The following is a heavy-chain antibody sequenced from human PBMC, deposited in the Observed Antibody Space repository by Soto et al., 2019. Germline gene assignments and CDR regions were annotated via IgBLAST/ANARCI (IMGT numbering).Heavy chain of an antibody. J-gene: IGHJ4*02. D-gene: IGHD3-3*01. CDR2: IYGSGGRT. Sequence: GGSLRLSCAASGFSFPTYSMTWVRQPPGKGLEWVSGIYGSGGRTFYADSVKGRFTISRDNSNNMVYLQMNSLSAADTAVYFCARRDCGSGTNCQFGAPAFAYWGQGSLVTVSS. CDR1: GFSFPTYS. CDR3: ARRDCGSGTNCQFGAPAFAY. V-gene: IGHV3-23*01.